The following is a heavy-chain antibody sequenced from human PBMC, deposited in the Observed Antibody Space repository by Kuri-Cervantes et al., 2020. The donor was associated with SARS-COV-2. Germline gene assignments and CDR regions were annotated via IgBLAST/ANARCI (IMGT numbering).Heavy chain of an antibody. CDR1: GGTFSSYA. CDR2: ISYDGSNK. D-gene: IGHD1-26*01. Sequence: SCKASGGTFSSYAMHWVRQAPGKGLEWVAVISYDGSNKYYADSVKGRFTISRDNSKNTLYLQMNSLRAEDTAVYYCARVGGSYYYYYYMDVWGKGTTVTVSS. CDR3: ARVGGSYYYYYYMDV. V-gene: IGHV3-30-3*01. J-gene: IGHJ6*03.